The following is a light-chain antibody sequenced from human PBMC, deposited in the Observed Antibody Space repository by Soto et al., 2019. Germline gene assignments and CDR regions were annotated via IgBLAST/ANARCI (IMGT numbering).Light chain of an antibody. J-gene: IGKJ5*01. CDR3: QQYGSSTIT. Sequence: ENVLTPSPGTPSLSPREKNTLSCRASQSVSSSYLAWYQQKPGQAPRLLIYGASSRATGIPDRFSGSGSGTDFTLTISRLEPEDFAVYYCQQYGSSTITFGQGTRLEIK. CDR2: GAS. CDR1: QSVSSSY. V-gene: IGKV3-20*01.